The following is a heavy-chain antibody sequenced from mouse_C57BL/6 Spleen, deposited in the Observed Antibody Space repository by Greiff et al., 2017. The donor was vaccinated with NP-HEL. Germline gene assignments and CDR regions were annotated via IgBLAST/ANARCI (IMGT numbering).Heavy chain of an antibody. CDR2: IHPSSGST. CDR3: ARLGVVAENYFDY. Sequence: QVQLQQPGAELVKPGASVKLSCKASGYTFTSYWMHWVKQRPGQGLEWIGMIHPSSGSTNYNEKFKSKATLTVDKSSRTAYMQLSSLTSEDSAVYYCARLGVVAENYFDYWGQGTTLTVSS. V-gene: IGHV1-64*01. CDR1: GYTFTSYW. J-gene: IGHJ2*01. D-gene: IGHD1-1*01.